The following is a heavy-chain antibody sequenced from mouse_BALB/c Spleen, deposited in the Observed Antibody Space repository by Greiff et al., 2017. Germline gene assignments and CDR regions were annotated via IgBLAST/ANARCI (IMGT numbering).Heavy chain of an antibody. Sequence: EVQGVESGGGLVQPGGSRKLSCAASGFTFSSFGMHWVRQAPEKGLEWVAYISSGSSTIYYADTVKGRFTISRDNPKNTLFLQMTSLRSEDTAMYYCARSGDGYYEDDWGQGTTLTVSS. J-gene: IGHJ2*01. D-gene: IGHD2-3*01. CDR3: ARSGDGYYEDD. CDR2: ISSGSSTI. V-gene: IGHV5-17*02. CDR1: GFTFSSFG.